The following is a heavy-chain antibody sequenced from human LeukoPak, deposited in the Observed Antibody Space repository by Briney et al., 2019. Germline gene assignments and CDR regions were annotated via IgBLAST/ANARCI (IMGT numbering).Heavy chain of an antibody. CDR3: ARPGGSHSIAESFDY. Sequence: PGGSLRLSCAASGFTFSSYEMNWVRQAPGKGLEWVSYISSSGSTIYYADSVKGRFSISRDSSKNILYLQMNSLRAEDTAVYYCARPGGSHSIAESFDYWGQGTLVTVSS. J-gene: IGHJ4*02. D-gene: IGHD6-6*01. CDR1: GFTFSSYE. V-gene: IGHV3-48*03. CDR2: ISSSGSTI.